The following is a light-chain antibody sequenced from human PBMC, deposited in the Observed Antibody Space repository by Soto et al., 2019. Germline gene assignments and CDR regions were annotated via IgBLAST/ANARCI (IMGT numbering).Light chain of an antibody. J-gene: IGLJ3*02. CDR3: SSYTTSSTWV. Sequence: QSVLTQPASVSGSPGQSIAISCTGTSDDVGGFNFVSWFQQHPGEAPKLMIYEVSNRPSGVSTRFSASKSGNTASLTISGLQAEDEADYYCSSYTTSSTWVFGGGTKVTVL. CDR2: EVS. V-gene: IGLV2-14*01. CDR1: SDDVGGFNF.